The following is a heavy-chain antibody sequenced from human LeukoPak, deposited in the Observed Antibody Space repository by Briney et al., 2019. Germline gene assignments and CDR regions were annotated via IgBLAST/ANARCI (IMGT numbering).Heavy chain of an antibody. Sequence: GGSLRLSCAASGITVSSNYMSWVRQAPGKGLEWVSVIYSGGSTYYADSVKGRFTISRDNSKNTLYLQMNSLRAEDTAVYYCARDKGDHFDYWGQGTLVTVSS. J-gene: IGHJ4*02. CDR2: IYSGGST. CDR3: ARDKGDHFDY. D-gene: IGHD3-16*01. V-gene: IGHV3-66*01. CDR1: GITVSSNY.